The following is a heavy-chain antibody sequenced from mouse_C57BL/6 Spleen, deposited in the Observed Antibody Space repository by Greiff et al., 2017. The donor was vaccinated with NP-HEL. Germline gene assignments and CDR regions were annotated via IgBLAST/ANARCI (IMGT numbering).Heavy chain of an antibody. D-gene: IGHD1-1*01. CDR1: GFSLTSYG. V-gene: IGHV2-2*01. J-gene: IGHJ4*01. CDR2: VWSGGST. CDR3: ARNGYYYGSSYAMDY. Sequence: VMLVESGPGLVQPSQSLSITCTVSGFSLTSYGVHWVRQSPGKGLEWLGVVWSGGSTDYNAAFISRLSISKDNSKSQVFFKMNSLQADDTAIYYCARNGYYYGSSYAMDYWGQGTSVTVSS.